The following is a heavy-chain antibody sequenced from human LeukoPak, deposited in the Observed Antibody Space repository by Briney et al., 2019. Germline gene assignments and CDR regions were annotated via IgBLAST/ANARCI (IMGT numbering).Heavy chain of an antibody. CDR1: IDSMTSYY. D-gene: IGHD6-13*01. J-gene: IGHJ4*02. CDR2: INHSGST. CDR3: ARDPYSSSWHYFDY. V-gene: IGHV4-34*01. Sequence: SETLSLTCTVSIDSMTSYYWGWIRQPPGKGLEWIGEINHSGSTNYNPSLKSRVTISVDTSKNQFSLKLSSVTAADTAVYYCARDPYSSSWHYFDYWGQGTLVTVSS.